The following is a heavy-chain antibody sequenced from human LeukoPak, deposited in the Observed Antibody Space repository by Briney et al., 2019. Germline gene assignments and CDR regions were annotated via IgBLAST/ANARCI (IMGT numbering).Heavy chain of an antibody. CDR2: ISGSGGST. CDR1: GFTFSSYA. J-gene: IGHJ6*03. CDR3: AKVGSGTVYYYYYMDV. Sequence: PGGSLRLSCAASGFTFSSYAMSWVRQAPGKGLEWVSAISGSGGSTYYADSVKGRFTISRDNSKNTLYLQMNSLRAEDTAVYYCAKVGSGTVYYYYYMDVWGKGTTVTVSS. D-gene: IGHD6-13*01. V-gene: IGHV3-23*01.